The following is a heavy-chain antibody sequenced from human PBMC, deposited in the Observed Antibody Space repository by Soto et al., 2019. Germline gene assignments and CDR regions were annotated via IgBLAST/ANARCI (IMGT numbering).Heavy chain of an antibody. V-gene: IGHV4-59*01. J-gene: IGHJ5*02. CDR3: ARVKIAVAGTDNRGFDP. CDR1: GGSISSYY. CDR2: IYYSGST. D-gene: IGHD6-19*01. Sequence: SETLSLTCTVSGGSISSYYWSWIRQPPGKGLEWIGYIYYSGSTNYNPSLKSRVTISVDTSKNQFSLKLSSVTAADTAVYYCARVKIAVAGTDNRGFDPWGQGTLVTVSS.